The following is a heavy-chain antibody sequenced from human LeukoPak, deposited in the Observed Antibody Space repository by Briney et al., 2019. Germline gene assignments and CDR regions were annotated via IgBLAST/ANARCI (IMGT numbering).Heavy chain of an antibody. CDR1: GFSFHYYA. CDR3: ARPIDNGSGSYYFPY. Sequence: GGSLRLSCAASGFSFHYYAMHWVRQAPGKGLEWVAVISYDGANEYYADSVKGRLTISRDNSKNTLYMEMSSLRPEDTAVYYCARPIDNGSGSYYFPYWGREPWSPSPQ. V-gene: IGHV3-30-3*01. J-gene: IGHJ4*02. CDR2: ISYDGANE. D-gene: IGHD3-10*01.